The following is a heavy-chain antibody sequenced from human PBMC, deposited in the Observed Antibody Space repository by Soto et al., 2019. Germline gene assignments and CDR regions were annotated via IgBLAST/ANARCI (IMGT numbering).Heavy chain of an antibody. J-gene: IGHJ4*02. CDR1: GGTFSSYA. CDR3: ASSLLWFGELYRRYFDY. CDR2: IIPIFGTA. Sequence: SVKVSCKASGGTFSSYAISWVRQAPGQGLEWMGGIIPIFGTANYAQKFQGRVTITADESTSTAYMELSSLRSEDTAVYYCASSLLWFGELYRRYFDYWGQGTLVTVSS. V-gene: IGHV1-69*13. D-gene: IGHD3-10*01.